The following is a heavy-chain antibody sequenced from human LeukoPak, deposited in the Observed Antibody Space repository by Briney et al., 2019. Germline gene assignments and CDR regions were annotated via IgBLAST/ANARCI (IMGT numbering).Heavy chain of an antibody. Sequence: GGSLRLSCAASGFTFSSYSMNWVRQAPGKGLEWVSFIDTSAAYIYYGDSMRGRFTISRDSAKNSLYLQMNSLRVEDTAIYYCARDRPTGSYYSIDYWGQGTLATVSS. CDR3: ARDRPTGSYYSIDY. CDR2: IDTSAAYI. D-gene: IGHD1-26*01. CDR1: GFTFSSYS. J-gene: IGHJ4*02. V-gene: IGHV3-21*01.